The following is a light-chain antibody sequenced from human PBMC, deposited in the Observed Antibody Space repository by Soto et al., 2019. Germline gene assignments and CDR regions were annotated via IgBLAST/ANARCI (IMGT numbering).Light chain of an antibody. V-gene: IGKV1-39*01. Sequence: DIQMTQSPSSLSASVGDRVTISCRASQTISNFLNWYQQKPGKAPKPLIYAASSLQSGVPSRFSGSGSGTDFTLTISSLQPEDFATYYYQQSYSTPRTFGQGTKVEIK. CDR3: QQSYSTPRT. CDR1: QTISNF. J-gene: IGKJ1*01. CDR2: AAS.